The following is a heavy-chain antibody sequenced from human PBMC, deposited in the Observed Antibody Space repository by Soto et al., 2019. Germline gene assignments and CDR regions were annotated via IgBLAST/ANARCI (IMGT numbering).Heavy chain of an antibody. J-gene: IGHJ5*02. CDR1: GGSVSSDSYH. CDR2: IYYSGTT. Sequence: QVQLEESGPGLVKLSETLSLRCTVSGGSVSSDSYHWCWVRQPPGKGLEWIGNIYYSGTTNYNPSLESRVSMSVDTAKNQFSLKLSSVTAADTAVYYCAARVGATPPITWGQGTLVIVSS. V-gene: IGHV4-61*01. D-gene: IGHD1-26*01. CDR3: AARVGATPPIT.